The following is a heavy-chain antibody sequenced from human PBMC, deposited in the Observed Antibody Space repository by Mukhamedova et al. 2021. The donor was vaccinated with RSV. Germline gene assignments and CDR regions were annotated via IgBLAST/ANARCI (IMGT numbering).Heavy chain of an antibody. CDR1: SFG. J-gene: IGHJ4*02. CDR3: ARQHGPYGSTWYYFDH. Sequence: SFGMHWVRQAPGKGLEWVAVMWYDGSQKYYTETVKGRFSISRDNSKSILFLQMNSLRAEDTAVYYCARQHGPYGSTWYYFDHLGQG. CDR2: MWYDGSQK. D-gene: IGHD6-13*01. V-gene: IGHV3-33*01.